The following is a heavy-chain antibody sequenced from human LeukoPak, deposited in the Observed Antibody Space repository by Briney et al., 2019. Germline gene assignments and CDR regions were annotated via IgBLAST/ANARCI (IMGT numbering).Heavy chain of an antibody. Sequence: GGSLRLSCAASGFTVSTNYMSWVRQAPGKGLEWVSVIYSGGGTYYADSVKGRFTISRDNSKNTLYFQMNSLRAEDTAVYYCARGRAVGKYYFDCWGQGTLVTVSS. J-gene: IGHJ4*02. CDR1: GFTVSTNY. CDR3: ARGRAVGKYYFDC. CDR2: IYSGGGT. V-gene: IGHV3-53*01. D-gene: IGHD6-19*01.